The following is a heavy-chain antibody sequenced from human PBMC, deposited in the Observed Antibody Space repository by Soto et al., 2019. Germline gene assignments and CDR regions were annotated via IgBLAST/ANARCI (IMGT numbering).Heavy chain of an antibody. V-gene: IGHV3-21*01. J-gene: IGHJ6*02. Sequence: PGGSLRLSCAASGFTVSSNYMSWVRQAPGKGLEWVSSISSSSYIYYADSVKGRFTISRDNAKNSLYLQMNSLRAEDTAVYYCARDWGYYYYYGMDVWGQGTTVTVSS. D-gene: IGHD3-16*01. CDR3: ARDWGYYYYYGMDV. CDR2: ISSSSYI. CDR1: GFTVSSNY.